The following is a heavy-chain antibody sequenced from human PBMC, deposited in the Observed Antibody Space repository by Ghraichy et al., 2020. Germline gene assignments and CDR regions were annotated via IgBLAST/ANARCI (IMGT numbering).Heavy chain of an antibody. J-gene: IGHJ4*02. CDR1: GFPLGNYA. D-gene: IGHD5-12*01. Sequence: GGSLRLSCVASGFPLGNYAMHWVRQAPGKGLEWMAVISSDGKRINYADSVRGRFTVSRANSKDTRYLQLDRLRVDDTAVFFCARVGYGDYLEAWGQGTLVTVSS. CDR3: ARVGYGDYLEA. CDR2: ISSDGKRI. V-gene: IGHV3-30*04.